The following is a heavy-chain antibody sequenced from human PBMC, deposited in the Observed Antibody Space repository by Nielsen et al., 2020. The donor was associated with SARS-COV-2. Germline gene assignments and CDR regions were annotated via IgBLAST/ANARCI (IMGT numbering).Heavy chain of an antibody. D-gene: IGHD6-13*01. V-gene: IGHV3-9*01. CDR1: GFTFDDYA. J-gene: IGHJ6*03. CDR2: ISWNSGSI. Sequence: SLKISRAASGFTFDDYAMHWVRQAPGKGLEWVSGISWNSGSIGYADSVKGRFTISRDNSKNTLYLQMNSLRAEDTAVYYCARDLLLVYYYMDVWGKGTTVTVSS. CDR3: ARDLLLVYYYMDV.